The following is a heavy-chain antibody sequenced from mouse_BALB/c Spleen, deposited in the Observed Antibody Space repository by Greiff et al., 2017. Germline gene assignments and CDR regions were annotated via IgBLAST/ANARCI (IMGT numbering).Heavy chain of an antibody. J-gene: IGHJ4*01. V-gene: IGHV5-6*01. Sequence: EVKLVESGGDLVKPGGSLKLSCAASGFTFSSYGMSWVRQTPDKRLEWVATISSGGSYTYYPDSVKGRFTISRDNAKNTLYLQMSSLKSEDTAMYYCARHVDGNSYYYAMDYWGQGTSVTVSS. CDR2: ISSGGSYT. CDR3: ARHVDGNSYYYAMDY. CDR1: GFTFSSYG. D-gene: IGHD2-1*01.